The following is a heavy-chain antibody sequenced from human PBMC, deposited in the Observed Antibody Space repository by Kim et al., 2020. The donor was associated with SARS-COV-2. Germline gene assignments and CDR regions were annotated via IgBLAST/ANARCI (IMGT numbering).Heavy chain of an antibody. CDR1: GYTFTSYA. V-gene: IGHV1-3*01. D-gene: IGHD6-19*01. Sequence: ASVKVSCKASGYTFTSYAMHWVRQAPGQRLEWMGWINAGNGNTKYSQKFQGRVTITRDTSASTAYMELSSLRSEDTAVYYCARVRMGHSSGWYLLAFDIWGQGTMVTVSS. CDR2: INAGNGNT. CDR3: ARVRMGHSSGWYLLAFDI. J-gene: IGHJ3*02.